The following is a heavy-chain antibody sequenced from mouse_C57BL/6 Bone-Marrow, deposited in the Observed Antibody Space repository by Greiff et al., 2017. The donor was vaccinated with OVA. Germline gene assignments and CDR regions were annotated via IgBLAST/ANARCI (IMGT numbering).Heavy chain of an antibody. CDR1: GFTFKDDY. CDR2: IDPENGDT. J-gene: IGHJ4*01. Sequence: VQLKESGAELVRPGASVKLSCTASGFTFKDDYMHWVKQRPEQGLEWIGWIDPENGDTEYASKFQGKATITADTSSNTAYLQLSSLTSEDTAVYYCTTPYGSSYWYAMDYWGQGTSVTVSS. CDR3: TTPYGSSYWYAMDY. V-gene: IGHV14-4*01. D-gene: IGHD1-1*01.